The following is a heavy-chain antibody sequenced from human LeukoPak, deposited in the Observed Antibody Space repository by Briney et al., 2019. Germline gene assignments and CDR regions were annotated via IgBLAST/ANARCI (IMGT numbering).Heavy chain of an antibody. D-gene: IGHD3-10*01. CDR2: ISAYNGNT. V-gene: IGHV1-18*01. CDR3: ARDPAYYYGSGSYLTSDY. J-gene: IGHJ4*02. CDR1: GYTFTSYG. Sequence: ASVKVSCKASGYTFTSYGISWVRQAPGQGLEWMGWISAYNGNTNYAQKLQGRVTMTTDTSTSTAYMELRSLRSDDTAVYYCARDPAYYYGSGSYLTSDYWGQGTLVTVSS.